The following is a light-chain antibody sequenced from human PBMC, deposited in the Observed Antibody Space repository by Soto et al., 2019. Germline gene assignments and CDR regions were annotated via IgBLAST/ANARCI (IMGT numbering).Light chain of an antibody. CDR3: SSYSTSANLL. Sequence: QSVLTQPASVSGSPGQSITISCTGTSTDVGAYRFVSWYQEHPGKAPKLMIFDVTNRPSGVSNRFSGSKSGNTASLTISGLQPEDEADYYCSSYSTSANLLFGGGTQLTVL. V-gene: IGLV2-14*03. J-gene: IGLJ7*01. CDR1: STDVGAYRF. CDR2: DVT.